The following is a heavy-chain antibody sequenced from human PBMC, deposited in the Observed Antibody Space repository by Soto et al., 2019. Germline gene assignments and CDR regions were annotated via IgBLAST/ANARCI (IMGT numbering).Heavy chain of an antibody. CDR2: IIAIFGTG. J-gene: IGHJ4*02. CDR1: GGTFSSYA. V-gene: IGHV1-69*06. D-gene: IGHD5-18*01. Sequence: XSVKVSCKASGGTFSSYAISWVRQAPGQGLEWMGGIIAIFGTGNYSQKFQGRVTITADKSTSTAYMELSSLRSEDTAVYYCARGNTAMAPFDYWGQGTRVTVSS. CDR3: ARGNTAMAPFDY.